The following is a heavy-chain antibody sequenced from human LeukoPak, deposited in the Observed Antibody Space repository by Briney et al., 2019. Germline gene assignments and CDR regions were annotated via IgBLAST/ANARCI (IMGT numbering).Heavy chain of an antibody. CDR3: ARGIGERYCSSTSCYDYMDV. Sequence: PGGSLRLSCAASGFTFSSYSMNWVRQAPGKGLEWVSSISSSSSYIYYADSVKGRFTISRDNAKNSLYLQMNSLRAEDTAVYYCARGIGERYCSSTSCYDYMDVWGKGTTVTDSS. CDR1: GFTFSSYS. CDR2: ISSSSSYI. V-gene: IGHV3-21*01. D-gene: IGHD2-2*01. J-gene: IGHJ6*03.